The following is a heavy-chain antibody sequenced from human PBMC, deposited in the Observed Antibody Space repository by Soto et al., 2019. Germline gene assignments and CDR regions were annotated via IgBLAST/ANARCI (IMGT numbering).Heavy chain of an antibody. V-gene: IGHV4-59*01. CDR1: GGSISSYY. CDR2: IYYSGST. CDR3: AREQRASYYYSGMDV. J-gene: IGHJ6*02. Sequence: SETLSLTCTVSGGSISSYYWSWIRQPPGKGLEWIGYIYYSGSTNYNPSLKSRVTISVDTSKNQFSLKLSSVTAADTAVYYCAREQRASYYYSGMDVWGEGTTVTVSS.